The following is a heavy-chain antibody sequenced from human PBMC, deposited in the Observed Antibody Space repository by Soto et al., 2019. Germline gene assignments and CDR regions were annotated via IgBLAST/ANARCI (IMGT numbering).Heavy chain of an antibody. CDR1: GFSLSTSGVG. D-gene: IGHD4-4*01. V-gene: IGHV2-5*02. CDR2: IYWDDDK. J-gene: IGHJ4*02. Sequence: QITLKESGPTLVKPTQTLTLTCTFSGFSLSTSGVGVGWIRQPPGKALEWLALIYWDDDKRYSPSLKSRLTTXKDTSKNQVVLTMTNMDPVDTATYYCTTRLRGPHYWGQGTLVTVSS. CDR3: TTRLRGPHY.